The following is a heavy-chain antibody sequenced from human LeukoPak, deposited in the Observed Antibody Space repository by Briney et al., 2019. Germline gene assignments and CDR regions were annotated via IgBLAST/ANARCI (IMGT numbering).Heavy chain of an antibody. Sequence: PSETLSLTCTVSGGSITSSSYYWGWIRQPPGEGLEWIGSIYYSGSTHYSPSLKSRVTISVDMSKNQFSLKLSSVTAADTAIYYCARDASRIQLWPLWGQGTLVTVSS. D-gene: IGHD5-18*01. J-gene: IGHJ4*02. CDR3: ARDASRIQLWPL. CDR2: IYYSGST. CDR1: GGSITSSSYY. V-gene: IGHV4-39*07.